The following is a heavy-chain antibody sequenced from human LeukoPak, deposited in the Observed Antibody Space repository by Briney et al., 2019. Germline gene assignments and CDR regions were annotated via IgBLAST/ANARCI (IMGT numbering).Heavy chain of an antibody. CDR1: GYTFTGYY. Sequence: ASVKVSCKASGYTFTGYYMHWVRQAPGQGLEWMGWINPNSGGTNYAQKFQGRVTMTRDTSISTTYMELSRLRSDDTAVYYCAREVAKKYSSMRGGFDPWGQGTLVTVSS. J-gene: IGHJ5*02. CDR3: AREVAKKYSSMRGGFDP. D-gene: IGHD6-13*01. V-gene: IGHV1-2*02. CDR2: INPNSGGT.